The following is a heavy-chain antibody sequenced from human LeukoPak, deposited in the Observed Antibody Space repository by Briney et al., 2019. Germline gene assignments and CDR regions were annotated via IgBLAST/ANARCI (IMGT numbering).Heavy chain of an antibody. CDR3: AKNYFATGGVMVDDVFDI. Sequence: SETLSLTCIVSGGSINSPGYYWAWIRQTPRKALEWIGSLSYSGNTYNNPSLQSRVSISVDTSRNQFSLRLSSVTAADTAVYFCAKNYFATGGVMVDDVFDIWGQGTIVSVSS. V-gene: IGHV4-39*07. D-gene: IGHD2-8*02. CDR2: LSYSGNT. J-gene: IGHJ3*02. CDR1: GGSINSPGYY.